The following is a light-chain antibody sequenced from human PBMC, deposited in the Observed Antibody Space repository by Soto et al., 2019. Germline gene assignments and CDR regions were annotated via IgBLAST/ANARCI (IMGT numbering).Light chain of an antibody. CDR3: QHYGTSLWT. CDR1: QSVSSSS. J-gene: IGKJ1*01. V-gene: IGKV3-20*01. CDR2: GAS. Sequence: EIVLTQSPGTLSLSPGERATLSCWASQSVSSSSLAWYQQKPGQAPRLLMYGASSRATGIPDRFRGSGSGTDFTLTISRLESEDFAVYYCQHYGTSLWTFGQGTKVEIK.